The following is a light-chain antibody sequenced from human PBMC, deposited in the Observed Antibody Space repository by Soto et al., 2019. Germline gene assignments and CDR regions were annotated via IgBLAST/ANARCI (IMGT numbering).Light chain of an antibody. CDR1: ESISTW. CDR2: GAS. J-gene: IGKJ2*01. CDR3: QQYNSFSYT. V-gene: IGKV1-5*01. Sequence: DIQMTQSPSTLSASVGDRVTITCRASESISTWLAWYQQKPGKSPKLLIYGASNLERGVPSRFSGSGSGTEFTLTISSLRPDDFSTYYCQQYNSFSYTFGPGTKVEIK.